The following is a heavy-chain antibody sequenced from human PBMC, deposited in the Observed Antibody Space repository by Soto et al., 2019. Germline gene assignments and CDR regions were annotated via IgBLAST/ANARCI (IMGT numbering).Heavy chain of an antibody. CDR3: ARDSQSRGYYYGIDV. V-gene: IGHV4-31*03. D-gene: IGHD3-10*01. J-gene: IGHJ6*02. CDR2: IYYRGSA. Sequence: QVQLRESGPGLVKPSQTLSLTCTVSGGSISSGGYYWSWIRQHPGKGLEWIGYIYYRGSAYYNPSLETRVTISVDTSKHQFSLRLSSVTAADTAVYYCARDSQSRGYYYGIDVWGQGTTVTVSS. CDR1: GGSISSGGYY.